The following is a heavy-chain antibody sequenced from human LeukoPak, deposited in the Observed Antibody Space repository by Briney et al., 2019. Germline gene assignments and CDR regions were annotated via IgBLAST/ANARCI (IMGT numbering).Heavy chain of an antibody. V-gene: IGHV4-39*01. J-gene: IGHJ4*02. Sequence: SETLSLTCTVSGGSISSSSYYWGWIRQPPGKGLEWIGSIYYSVSTYYNPSLKSRVTISVDTSKNQFSLKLSSVTAADTAVYYCARQQSGAHWGQGTLVTVSS. CDR1: GGSISSSSYY. CDR3: ARQQSGAH. D-gene: IGHD7-27*01. CDR2: IYYSVST.